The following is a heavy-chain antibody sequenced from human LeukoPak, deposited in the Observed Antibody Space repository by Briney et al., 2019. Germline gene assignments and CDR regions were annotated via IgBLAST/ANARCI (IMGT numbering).Heavy chain of an antibody. D-gene: IGHD2-2*01. Sequence: ASVKVSCKASGYTFTGYYMHWVRQAPGQGLEWMGWINPNSGGTNYARKFQGRVTMTRDTSISTAYMELRRLRYDDTAVHYCARGLRAGALDIWGQGTMVTVSS. CDR3: ARGLRAGALDI. CDR1: GYTFTGYY. J-gene: IGHJ3*02. CDR2: INPNSGGT. V-gene: IGHV1-2*02.